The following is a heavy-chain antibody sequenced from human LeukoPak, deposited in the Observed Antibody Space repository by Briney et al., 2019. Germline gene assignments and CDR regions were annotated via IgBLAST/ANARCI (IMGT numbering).Heavy chain of an antibody. V-gene: IGHV4-34*01. J-gene: IGHJ3*02. CDR2: IYHSGST. CDR3: ARDRIVGATHDAFDI. Sequence: SETLSLTCAVYVGSFSGYYWSWIRQPPGKGLEWIGEIYHSGSTNYNPSLKSRVTISVDKSKNQFSLKLSSVTAADTAVYYCARDRIVGATHDAFDIWGQGTMVTVSS. CDR1: VGSFSGYY. D-gene: IGHD1-26*01.